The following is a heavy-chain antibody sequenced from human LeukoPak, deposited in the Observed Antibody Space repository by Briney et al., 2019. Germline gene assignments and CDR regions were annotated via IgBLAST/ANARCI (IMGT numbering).Heavy chain of an antibody. V-gene: IGHV4-34*01. J-gene: IGHJ4*02. D-gene: IGHD2-2*02. CDR2: INHSGST. CDR3: ARGQYCSSTSCYKGGYFDY. Sequence: PAETLSLTCAVYGGSFSGYYWSWIRQPPGKGLEWIGEINHSGSTNYNPSLKSRVTISVGTSKNQFSLKLSSVTAADTAVDYCARGQYCSSTSCYKGGYFDYWGQGTLVTVSS. CDR1: GGSFSGYY.